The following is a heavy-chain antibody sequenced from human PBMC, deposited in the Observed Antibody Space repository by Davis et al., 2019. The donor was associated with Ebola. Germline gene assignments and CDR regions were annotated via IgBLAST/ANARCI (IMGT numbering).Heavy chain of an antibody. CDR2: IRSNGESR. CDR1: GFTFSNYG. D-gene: IGHD5-12*01. V-gene: IGHV3-64D*06. Sequence: GGSLRLSCLASGFTFSNYGMNWVRQAPGKGLEYVSAIRSNGESRYEDSVKGRFAVSRDNSKNTLYLQMSSLRAEDTAVYYCLKNSGYEDFDSWGRGTLVTVSS. CDR3: LKNSGYEDFDS. J-gene: IGHJ4*02.